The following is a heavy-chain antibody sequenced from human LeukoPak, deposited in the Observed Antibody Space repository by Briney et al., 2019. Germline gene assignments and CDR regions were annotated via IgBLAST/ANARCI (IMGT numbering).Heavy chain of an antibody. J-gene: IGHJ4*02. Sequence: GGSLRLSCTASGFSFSDAWMSWVRQAPGKGLEWVANIKEDGSEKYYMDSVKGRFTISRDHTKNSLFLQMNSLRADDTAVYYCAKYRLIWLPAPVFDYWGQGTLVTVSS. D-gene: IGHD5-12*01. CDR1: GFSFSDAW. CDR2: IKEDGSEK. CDR3: AKYRLIWLPAPVFDY. V-gene: IGHV3-7*01.